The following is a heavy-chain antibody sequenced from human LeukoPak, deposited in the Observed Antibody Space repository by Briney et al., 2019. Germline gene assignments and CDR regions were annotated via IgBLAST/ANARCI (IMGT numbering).Heavy chain of an antibody. D-gene: IGHD6-19*01. CDR3: ARGGPPVAGTNNNWFDP. CDR1: GGSFSGYY. J-gene: IGHJ5*02. Sequence: SETLSLTCAVHGGSFSGYYWSWIRQPPGKGLEWIGEINHSGSTNYNPSLKSRVTISVDTSKNQFSLKLSSVTAADTAVYYCARGGPPVAGTNNNWFDPWGQGTLVTVSS. CDR2: INHSGST. V-gene: IGHV4-34*01.